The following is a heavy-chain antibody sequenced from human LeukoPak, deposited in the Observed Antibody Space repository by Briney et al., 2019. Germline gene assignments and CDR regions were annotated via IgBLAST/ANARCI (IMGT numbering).Heavy chain of an antibody. CDR3: ARDLSTTGLVPHYYYYMDV. Sequence: ASVKVSCKASGGTFSSYAISWVRQAPGQGLEWMGGIIPIFGTANYAQKFQGRVTITADESTSTAYMVLSSLRSEDTAVYYCARDLSTTGLVPHYYYYMDVWGKGTTVTVSS. CDR1: GGTFSSYA. D-gene: IGHD1-1*01. J-gene: IGHJ6*03. CDR2: IIPIFGTA. V-gene: IGHV1-69*13.